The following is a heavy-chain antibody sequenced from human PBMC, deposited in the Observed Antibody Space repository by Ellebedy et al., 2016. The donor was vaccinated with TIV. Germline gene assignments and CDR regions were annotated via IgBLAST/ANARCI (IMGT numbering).Heavy chain of an antibody. CDR1: GFTFSSYS. CDR2: ISSSSSYI. Sequence: GGSLRLSCAASGFTFSSYSMNWVRQAPGKGLEWVSSISSSSSYIYYADSVKGRFTISRDNAKNSLYLQMNSLRAEDTAVYYCARTPGRAAAGIDYWGQGTLVTVSS. J-gene: IGHJ4*02. D-gene: IGHD6-13*01. V-gene: IGHV3-21*01. CDR3: ARTPGRAAAGIDY.